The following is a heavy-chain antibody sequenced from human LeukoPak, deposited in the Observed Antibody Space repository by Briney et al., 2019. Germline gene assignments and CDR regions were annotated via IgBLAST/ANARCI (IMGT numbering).Heavy chain of an antibody. V-gene: IGHV5-51*01. CDR2: IFPGDSDT. J-gene: IGHJ4*02. D-gene: IGHD4-17*01. CDR1: GDSFTSYW. Sequence: AESLKISCKGSGDSFTSYWIGWVRQLPGKGQELMGTIFPGDSDTRYSPSFQGQVTISAGQSIRPDYLQWGSLKASDTAMYYCARHLGDYGDFAFDYWRQGTLVTVSS. CDR3: ARHLGDYGDFAFDY.